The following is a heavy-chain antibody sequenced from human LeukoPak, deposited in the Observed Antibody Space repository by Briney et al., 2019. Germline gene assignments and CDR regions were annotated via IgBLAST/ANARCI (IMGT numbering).Heavy chain of an antibody. V-gene: IGHV4-39*01. D-gene: IGHD3-22*01. Sequence: PSETLSLTCTVSGGSIRSSYYYWGWIRQPPGKGLEWIGSIYDSGSSYYNPSLKSRVTVSVDTSKNQFSLKLSSVTAADTAVYYCATTGVSLSYYYDSSGYYYSRGAFDFWGQGTMVTVSS. CDR2: IYDSGSS. J-gene: IGHJ3*01. CDR1: GGSIRSSYYY. CDR3: ATTGVSLSYYYDSSGYYYSRGAFDF.